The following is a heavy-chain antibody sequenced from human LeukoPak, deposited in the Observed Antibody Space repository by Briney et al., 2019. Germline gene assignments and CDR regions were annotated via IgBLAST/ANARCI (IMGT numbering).Heavy chain of an antibody. J-gene: IGHJ5*02. V-gene: IGHV4-34*01. CDR2: INHSGST. CDR3: ARGGRDSSANWFDP. Sequence: PSETLSLTCAVYGESFSDDYWSWIRQPPGQGLEWIGEINHSGSTNQNPSLKSRVIISVDTSKNQFSLKLSSVTAADTAVYYCARGGRDSSANWFDPWGRGTLVTVSS. CDR1: GESFSDDY. D-gene: IGHD3-22*01.